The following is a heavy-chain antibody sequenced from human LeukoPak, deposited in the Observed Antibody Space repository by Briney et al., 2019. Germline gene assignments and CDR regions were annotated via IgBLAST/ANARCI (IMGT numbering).Heavy chain of an antibody. CDR1: GGSISSYY. CDR3: ARAGYCSGDSCFFDS. Sequence: PSETLSLTCTVSGGSISSYYWSWIRQPPGKGLAWIGYIYYSGSTNYNPSLKSRVTISVDTSKNQFSLKLSSVTAADTAVYYCARAGYCSGDSCFFDSWGQGTLVTVSS. CDR2: IYYSGST. D-gene: IGHD2-15*01. V-gene: IGHV4-59*01. J-gene: IGHJ4*02.